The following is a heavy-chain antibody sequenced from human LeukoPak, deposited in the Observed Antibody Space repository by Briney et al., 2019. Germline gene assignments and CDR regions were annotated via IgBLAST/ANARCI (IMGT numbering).Heavy chain of an antibody. CDR1: GGTFSSYA. Sequence: ASVKVSCKASGGTFSSYAISWVRQAPGQGLEWMGGIIPIFGTANYAQKFQGRVTITADESTSTAYMELSSLRSEDTAVYYCARGWIRDTYRHTPDDYWGQGTLVTVSS. J-gene: IGHJ4*02. D-gene: IGHD3-16*02. V-gene: IGHV1-69*01. CDR2: IIPIFGTA. CDR3: ARGWIRDTYRHTPDDY.